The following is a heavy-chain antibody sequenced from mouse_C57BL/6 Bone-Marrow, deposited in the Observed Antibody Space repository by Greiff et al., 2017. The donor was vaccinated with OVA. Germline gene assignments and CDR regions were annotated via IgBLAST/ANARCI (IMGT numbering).Heavy chain of an antibody. J-gene: IGHJ4*01. Sequence: EVQLQQSGPELVKPGASVKISCKASGYTFTDYYMNWVKQSHGKSLEWIGDINPNNGGTSYNQKFKGKATLTVDKSSSTAYINLHSLTSKNSAVYYCARPRHYYDSKKSYAMDYWGQGTSVTVSS. CDR3: ARPRHYYDSKKSYAMDY. CDR1: GYTFTDYY. V-gene: IGHV1-26*01. CDR2: INPNNGGT. D-gene: IGHD1-1*01.